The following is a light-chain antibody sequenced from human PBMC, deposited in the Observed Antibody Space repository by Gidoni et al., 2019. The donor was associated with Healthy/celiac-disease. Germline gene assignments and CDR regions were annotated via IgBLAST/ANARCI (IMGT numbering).Light chain of an antibody. J-gene: IGKJ3*01. CDR1: QGISSW. CDR3: QQANSFPPT. Sequence: QLTQPPSSVSASVGDRVTITWRASQGISSWLDLYQQKPGKAANLLIYAASSLQSGVPARFSGSGSGTDITLTISSLQPEDFAAYYWQQANSFPPTFGPGTKVNIK. V-gene: IGKV1-12*01. CDR2: AAS.